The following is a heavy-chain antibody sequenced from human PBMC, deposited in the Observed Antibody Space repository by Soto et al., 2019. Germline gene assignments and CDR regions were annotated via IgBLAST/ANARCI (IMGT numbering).Heavy chain of an antibody. CDR2: IDPSDSYT. Sequence: PGESLKISCKGSGYSFTSYWISWVRQMPGKGLEWMGRIDPSDSYTNYSPSFQGQVTISADKSSSTAYLQWNSLRASDTAMYYCARVPTYYYYGMDVWGQGTTVTVSS. CDR3: ARVPTYYYYGMDV. CDR1: GYSFTSYW. J-gene: IGHJ6*02. V-gene: IGHV5-10-1*01.